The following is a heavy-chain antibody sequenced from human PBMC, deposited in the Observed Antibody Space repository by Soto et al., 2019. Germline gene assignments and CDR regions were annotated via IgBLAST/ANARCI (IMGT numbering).Heavy chain of an antibody. CDR3: AKTPFILTGYSNYFDY. Sequence: PGGSLRLSCAASGFTFSSYAMSWVRQAPGKGLEWVSAISGSGGSTYYADSVKGRFTISRDNSKNTLYLQMNSLRAEDTAVYYCAKTPFILTGYSNYFDYWRQRTLVTVSS. V-gene: IGHV3-23*01. J-gene: IGHJ4*02. CDR2: ISGSGGST. D-gene: IGHD3-9*01. CDR1: GFTFSSYA.